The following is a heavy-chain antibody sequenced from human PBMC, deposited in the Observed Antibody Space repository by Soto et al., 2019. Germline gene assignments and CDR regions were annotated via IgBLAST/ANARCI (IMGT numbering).Heavy chain of an antibody. Sequence: PGESLKISCKGSGYSFTSYWIGWVRQMPGKGLEWMGIIYPGDSDTRYSPSFQGQVTISADKSISTAYLQWSSLKASDTAMYYCARIHYYDSSGYPTGYYFDYWGHVTLVTVSS. CDR1: GYSFTSYW. CDR2: IYPGDSDT. CDR3: ARIHYYDSSGYPTGYYFDY. J-gene: IGHJ4*01. V-gene: IGHV5-51*01. D-gene: IGHD3-22*01.